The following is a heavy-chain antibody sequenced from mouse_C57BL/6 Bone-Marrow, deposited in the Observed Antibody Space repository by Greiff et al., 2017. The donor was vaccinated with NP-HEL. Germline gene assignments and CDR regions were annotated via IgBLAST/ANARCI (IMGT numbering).Heavy chain of an antibody. J-gene: IGHJ3*01. V-gene: IGHV5-9-1*02. CDR3: TRWLLQGFAY. D-gene: IGHD2-3*01. CDR1: GFTFSSYA. CDR2: ISSGGDYI. Sequence: EVQRVESGEGLVKPGGSLKLSCAASGFTFSSYAMSWVRQTPEKRLEWVAYISSGGDYIYYADTVKGRFTISRDNARNTLYLQMSSLKSEDTAMYYCTRWLLQGFAYWGQGTLVTVSA.